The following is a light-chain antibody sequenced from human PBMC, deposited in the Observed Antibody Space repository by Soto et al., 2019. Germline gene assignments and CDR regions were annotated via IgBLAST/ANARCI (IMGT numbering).Light chain of an antibody. J-gene: IGKJ2*01. CDR2: GAS. CDR3: QQYGSSPRT. CDR1: ESVSSSY. V-gene: IGKV3-20*01. Sequence: EIVLTQSPGTLSLSPGERATLSCRASESVSSSYLAWYQQKPGQPPRLLIYGASSRATGIPDRFSGSGSGTDFTLTINKLEPEDFAVYYCQQYGSSPRTFGQGTKLEIK.